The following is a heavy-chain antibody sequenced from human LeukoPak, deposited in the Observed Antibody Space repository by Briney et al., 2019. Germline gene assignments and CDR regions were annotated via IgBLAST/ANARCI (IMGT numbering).Heavy chain of an antibody. CDR1: GFTFRSYA. CDR2: ISGSGGST. CDR3: AKVVLLYDSSGWPQDY. J-gene: IGHJ4*02. V-gene: IGHV3-23*01. D-gene: IGHD3-22*01. Sequence: QPGGSLRLSCAASGFTFRSYAMSWVRQAPGKGLEWVSAISGSGGSTCYADSVKGRFTISRDNSKNTLYLQMNSLRAEDTAVYCGAKVVLLYDSSGWPQDYWGQGTRDSVCS.